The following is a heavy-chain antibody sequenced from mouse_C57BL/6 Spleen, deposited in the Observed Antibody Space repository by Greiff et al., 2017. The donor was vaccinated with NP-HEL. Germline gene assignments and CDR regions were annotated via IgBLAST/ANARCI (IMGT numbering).Heavy chain of an antibody. D-gene: IGHD2-1*01. CDR3: TRTYGNYPLDY. J-gene: IGHJ2*01. Sequence: QVQLKESGAELVRPGASVTLSCKASGYTFTDYEMHWVKQTPVHGLEWIGAIDPETGGTAYNQKFKGKAILTADKSSSTAYMELRSLTSEDSAVYYCTRTYGNYPLDYWGQGTTLTVSS. V-gene: IGHV1-15*01. CDR2: IDPETGGT. CDR1: GYTFTDYE.